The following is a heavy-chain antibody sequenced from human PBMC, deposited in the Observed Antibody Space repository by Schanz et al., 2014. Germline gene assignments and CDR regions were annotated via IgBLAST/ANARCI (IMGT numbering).Heavy chain of an antibody. CDR3: ARDSGSSSWYPSDY. V-gene: IGHV3-23*04. CDR2: ISGSGSST. D-gene: IGHD6-13*01. CDR1: GLLFSYYY. Sequence: EVQLVESGGGLVRPGGSLRLSCAASGLLFSYYYMSGVRQAPGKGLDWVSAISGSGSSTYYADSVKGRFTISRDNAKNSLYLQMNSLRAEDTALYYCARDSGSSSWYPSDYWVQGTLVTVSS. J-gene: IGHJ4*02.